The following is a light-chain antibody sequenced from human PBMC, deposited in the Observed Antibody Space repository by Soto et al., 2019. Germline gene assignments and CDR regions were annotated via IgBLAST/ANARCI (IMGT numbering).Light chain of an antibody. V-gene: IGLV2-8*01. J-gene: IGLJ1*01. CDR2: DVT. CDR3: SSYTDRKNLV. CDR1: SSDIGGYNS. Sequence: QSALTQSPSASGSPGQSVTISCTGTSSDIGGYNSVSWYQQHPGKAPKVMIYDVTKRPPGVPDRFSGSKSGNTASLTVSALQAEDEADYYCSSYTDRKNLVFGTGTKV.